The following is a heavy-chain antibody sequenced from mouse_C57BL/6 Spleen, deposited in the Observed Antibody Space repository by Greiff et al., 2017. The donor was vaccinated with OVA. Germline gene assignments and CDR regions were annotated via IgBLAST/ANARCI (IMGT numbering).Heavy chain of an antibody. D-gene: IGHD2-1*01. CDR1: GFNIKDYY. CDR3: RYYGNFFDY. Sequence: EVQLQQSGAELVRPGASVKLSCTASGFNIKDYYMHWVKQRPEQGLEWIGRIDPEDGDTEYAPKFQGKATMTADTSSNTGYLQLSSLTSEDTAVYYCRYYGNFFDYWGQGTTLTVSS. V-gene: IGHV14-1*01. J-gene: IGHJ2*01. CDR2: IDPEDGDT.